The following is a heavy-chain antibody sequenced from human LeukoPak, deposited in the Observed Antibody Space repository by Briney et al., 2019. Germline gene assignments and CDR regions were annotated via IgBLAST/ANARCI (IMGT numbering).Heavy chain of an antibody. CDR3: AKGRPRYCSSTSCYFDY. V-gene: IGHV3-21*01. D-gene: IGHD2-2*01. CDR2: ISSSSSYI. CDR1: GFTFSSYS. J-gene: IGHJ4*02. Sequence: GGSLRLSCAASGFTFSSYSMNWVRQAPGKGLEWVSSISSSSSYIYYADSVKGRFTISRDNSKNTLYLQMNSPRAEDTAVYYCAKGRPRYCSSTSCYFDYWGQGTLVTVSS.